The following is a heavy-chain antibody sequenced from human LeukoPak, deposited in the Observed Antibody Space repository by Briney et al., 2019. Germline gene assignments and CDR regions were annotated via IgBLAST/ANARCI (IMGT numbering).Heavy chain of an antibody. Sequence: GGSLRLSCAASGFTFGSYAMSWVRQAPGKGLEWVSAISGSGGSTYYADSVKGRFTISRDNSKNTLYLQMNSLRAEDTAVYYCAKRYYDILTGYFDYWGQGTLVTVSS. CDR1: GFTFGSYA. CDR3: AKRYYDILTGYFDY. CDR2: ISGSGGST. V-gene: IGHV3-23*01. J-gene: IGHJ4*02. D-gene: IGHD3-9*01.